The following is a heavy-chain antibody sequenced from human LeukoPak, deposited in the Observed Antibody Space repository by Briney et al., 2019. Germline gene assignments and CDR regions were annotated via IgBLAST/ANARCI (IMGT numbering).Heavy chain of an antibody. CDR3: ARDLRWLLLDY. D-gene: IGHD4-23*01. V-gene: IGHV1-69*05. CDR2: IIPIFGTA. CDR1: GGTFSSYA. J-gene: IGHJ4*02. Sequence: GASVKVSCKASGGTFSSYAISWVRQAPGQGLEWMGGIIPIFGTANYAQKFQGRVTITTDESTSTAYMELSSLRSDDTAVYYCARDLRWLLLDYWGQGTLVTVSS.